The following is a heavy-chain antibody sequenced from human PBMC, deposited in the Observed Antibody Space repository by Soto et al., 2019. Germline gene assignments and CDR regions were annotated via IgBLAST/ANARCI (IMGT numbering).Heavy chain of an antibody. V-gene: IGHV4-39*02. CDR1: GGSISSSRYY. D-gene: IGHD5-18*01. Sequence: SETLSLTCTVSGGSISSSRYYWGWIRQPPQKGLEWIGSMYYSGSSYYNPSLKSRVTISVDTPKNHFSLKLTSVTAADTAVYYCKRLHIHGHKYGYFDYWGPGALVTVSS. CDR2: MYYSGSS. J-gene: IGHJ4*02. CDR3: KRLHIHGHKYGYFDY.